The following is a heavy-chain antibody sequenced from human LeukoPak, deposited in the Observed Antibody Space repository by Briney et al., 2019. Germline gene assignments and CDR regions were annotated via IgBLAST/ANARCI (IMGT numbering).Heavy chain of an antibody. J-gene: IGHJ6*04. Sequence: GTSVKVSCKASGFTFTSSAVQWVRQARGQRLEWIGRIVVGSGNTNYAQKFQERVTITRDMSTSTAYMELSSLRSEDTAVYYCAADSRRNYYGSGSYYIPYYYGMDVWGKGTTVTVSS. V-gene: IGHV1-58*01. CDR1: GFTFTSSA. CDR3: AADSRRNYYGSGSYYIPYYYGMDV. CDR2: IVVGSGNT. D-gene: IGHD3-10*01.